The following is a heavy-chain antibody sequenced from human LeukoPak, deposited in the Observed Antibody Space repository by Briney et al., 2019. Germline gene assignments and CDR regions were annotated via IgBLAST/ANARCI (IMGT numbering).Heavy chain of an antibody. CDR2: IYYSGST. J-gene: IGHJ3*02. V-gene: IGHV4-59*08. CDR1: GGSISGYY. Sequence: SETLSLTCTVSGGSISGYYWSWIRQPPGKGLEWIGYIYYSGSTKYNPFLKSRVTISVDTSKNQFSLKLSSVTAADTAVYYCARHSTIAGTEYAFDIWGQGTMVTVSS. CDR3: ARHSTIAGTEYAFDI. D-gene: IGHD6-13*01.